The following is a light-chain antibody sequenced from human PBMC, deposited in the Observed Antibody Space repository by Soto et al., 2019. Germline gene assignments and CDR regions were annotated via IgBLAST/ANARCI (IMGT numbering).Light chain of an antibody. CDR1: QSISTS. Sequence: EIVMTQSPAILSVSPGERATLSCRASQSISTSLAWYQQKPGQAPRLLFYGASTRATGVPARFSGSGSGTEFTLTISSLQSEDFAVYYCQQLDNWPPGWPFGQGTKVDIK. V-gene: IGKV3-15*01. CDR2: GAS. CDR3: QQLDNWPPGWP. J-gene: IGKJ1*01.